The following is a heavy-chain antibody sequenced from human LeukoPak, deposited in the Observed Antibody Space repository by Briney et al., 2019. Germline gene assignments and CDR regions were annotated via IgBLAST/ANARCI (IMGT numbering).Heavy chain of an antibody. Sequence: GGSLRLSCAAPGFTFSSYDMHWVRQATGKGLEWVSAIGTAGDTYYPGSVKGRFTISRENAKNSLYLQMNSLRAGDTAVYYCARGFSTPAYCGGDCYSGWYFDLWGRGTLVTVSS. CDR2: IGTAGDT. CDR3: ARGFSTPAYCGGDCYSGWYFDL. CDR1: GFTFSSYD. V-gene: IGHV3-13*01. D-gene: IGHD2-21*02. J-gene: IGHJ2*01.